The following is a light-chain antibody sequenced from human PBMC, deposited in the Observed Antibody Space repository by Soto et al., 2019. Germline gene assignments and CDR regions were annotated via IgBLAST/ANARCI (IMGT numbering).Light chain of an antibody. CDR3: QQRSNWPPVT. CDR1: QSGKNY. CDR2: DAS. Sequence: EIVLTQSPATLSLSPGERATLSCSASQSGKNYLAWYQQKPGQAPRLLIYDASNRATGIPARFSGSGSGTDFTLTISSLEPEDSAVYYCQQRSNWPPVTFGGGTKVEIK. V-gene: IGKV3-11*01. J-gene: IGKJ4*01.